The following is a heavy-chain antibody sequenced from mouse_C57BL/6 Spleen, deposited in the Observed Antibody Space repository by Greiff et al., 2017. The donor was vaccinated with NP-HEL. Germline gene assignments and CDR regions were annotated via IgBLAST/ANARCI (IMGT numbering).Heavy chain of an antibody. D-gene: IGHD2-3*01. CDR2: ISSGSSTI. J-gene: IGHJ3*01. Sequence: EVQLQESGGGLVKPGGSLKLSCAASGFTFSDYGMHWVRQAPEKGLEWVAYISSGSSTIYYADTVKGRFTISRDNAKNTLFLQMTSLRSEDTAMYYCASGGWLLRDWFAYWGQGTLVTVSA. CDR3: ASGGWLLRDWFAY. CDR1: GFTFSDYG. V-gene: IGHV5-17*01.